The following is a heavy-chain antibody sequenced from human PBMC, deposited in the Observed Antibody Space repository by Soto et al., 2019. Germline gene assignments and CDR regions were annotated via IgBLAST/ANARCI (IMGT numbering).Heavy chain of an antibody. J-gene: IGHJ6*02. CDR2: INSDGSTT. Sequence: AGGSLRLSCAASGFTLSSYWMHWVRQAPGKGLVWVSRINSDGSTTSHADSVKGRFTISRDNAKKSLYLQMNSLRVEDTAVYYCARRGVPYGMDVWGQGTTVTVSS. V-gene: IGHV3-74*01. D-gene: IGHD3-10*01. CDR3: ARRGVPYGMDV. CDR1: GFTLSSYW.